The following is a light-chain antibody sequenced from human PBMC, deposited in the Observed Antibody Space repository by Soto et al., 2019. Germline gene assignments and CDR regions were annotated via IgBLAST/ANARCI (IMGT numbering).Light chain of an antibody. CDR3: QSYDSSLSGFV. CDR1: SSNTGAGYD. CDR2: GNY. J-gene: IGLJ1*01. V-gene: IGLV1-40*01. Sequence: QSVLTQPPSVSGAPGQRVTISCSGGSSNTGAGYDVHWYQHLPGTAPKLLIYGNYNRPSGIPDRFSGSKSGTSVSLAITGLQAEDEADYYCQSYDSSLSGFVFGTGTKLTVL.